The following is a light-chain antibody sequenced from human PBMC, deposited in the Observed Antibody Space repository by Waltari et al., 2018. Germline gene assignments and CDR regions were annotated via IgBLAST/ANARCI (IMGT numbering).Light chain of an antibody. V-gene: IGLV2-14*03. CDR2: DVS. CDR1: SSDVGDYNY. Sequence: QSALTQPASVSGSPGQSITISCTGTSSDVGDYNYVSWYPQHPGKAPKLMIYDVSNRPSGVSSRVSGSKSGNTASLTISGLQAEDEADYYCSSYIGSSTLELFGGGTSLTVL. CDR3: SSYIGSSTLEL. J-gene: IGLJ2*01.